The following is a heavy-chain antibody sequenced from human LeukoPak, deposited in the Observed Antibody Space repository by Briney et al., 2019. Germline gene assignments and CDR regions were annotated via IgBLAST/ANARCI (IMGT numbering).Heavy chain of an antibody. D-gene: IGHD3-10*01. CDR3: ARSTFGFGEFDY. J-gene: IGHJ4*02. Sequence: SETLSLTCAVYGGSFSGYYWNWIRQPPGKGLEWIGEINHSGSTNYNPSLKSRVTISVDTSKNQFSLKLSSVTAADTAVYYCARSTFGFGEFDYWGQGTLVTVSS. V-gene: IGHV4-34*01. CDR1: GGSFSGYY. CDR2: INHSGST.